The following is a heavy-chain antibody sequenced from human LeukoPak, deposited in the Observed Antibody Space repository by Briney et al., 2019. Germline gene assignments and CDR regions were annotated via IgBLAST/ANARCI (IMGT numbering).Heavy chain of an antibody. CDR2: IYYSGST. CDR1: GGSISSGSYF. Sequence: SETLSLTCTVSGGSISSGSYFWDWIRQPPGKGLEWIGSIYYSGSTYYNPSLKSRVTISVDTSNNQFSLKLSSVTAADTAVYYCARRGFLEWLPPFDYWGQGTLVTVSS. V-gene: IGHV4-39*01. D-gene: IGHD3-3*01. CDR3: ARRGFLEWLPPFDY. J-gene: IGHJ4*02.